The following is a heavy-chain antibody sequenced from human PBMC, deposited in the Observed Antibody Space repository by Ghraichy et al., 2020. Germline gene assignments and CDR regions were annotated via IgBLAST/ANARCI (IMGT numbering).Heavy chain of an antibody. J-gene: IGHJ3*02. Sequence: ESLNISCAASGFSISRYWMSWVRQTPGGGLEWVANIQPDGSETYYVDSVKGRFTISRDNGKNTLYLQMDSLRVEDTAVYYCAREPWSFDMWVQGTMVTVSS. CDR1: GFSISRYW. CDR3: AREPWSFDM. CDR2: IQPDGSET. V-gene: IGHV3-7*01.